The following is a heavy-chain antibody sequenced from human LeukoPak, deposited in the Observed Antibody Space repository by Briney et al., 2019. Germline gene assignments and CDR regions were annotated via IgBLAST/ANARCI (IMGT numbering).Heavy chain of an antibody. V-gene: IGHV3-21*01. D-gene: IGHD6-13*01. CDR3: ARGDLEIIAASGDY. CDR1: GFTFSNYS. J-gene: IGHJ4*02. Sequence: PGGSLRLSCAASGFTFSNYSMNWVRQAPGKGLEWVSSISSSSSYIYYADSVKGRFTISGDNAKNSLYRQMNSLRAEDTAVYYCARGDLEIIAASGDYWGQGTLVTVSS. CDR2: ISSSSSYI.